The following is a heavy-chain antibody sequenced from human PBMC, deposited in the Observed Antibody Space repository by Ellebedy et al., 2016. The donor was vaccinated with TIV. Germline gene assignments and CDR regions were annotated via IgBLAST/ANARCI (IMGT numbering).Heavy chain of an antibody. D-gene: IGHD6-13*01. J-gene: IGHJ4*02. CDR1: GFTFSSYG. V-gene: IGHV3-33*01. CDR3: ARDQGYSSSWLTD. CDR2: IWYDGTSK. Sequence: GESLKISCAASGFTFSSYGMHWVRQAPGQGLEWVAVIWYDGTSKYYADSVKGRLSISRDNSKNTVDLQMNSLRVEDTAVYYCARDQGYSSSWLTDWGQGALVTVSS.